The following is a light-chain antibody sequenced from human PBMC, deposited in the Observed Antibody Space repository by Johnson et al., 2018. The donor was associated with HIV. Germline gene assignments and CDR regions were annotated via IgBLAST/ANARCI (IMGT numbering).Light chain of an antibody. CDR1: SSNIGNNY. J-gene: IGLJ1*01. Sequence: QSVLTQPPSVSAAPGQKVTISCSGSSSNIGNNYVSWYQQLPGTAPKLLIYEKNKRPSGIPDRFSASKSGTSATLGITGLQTGDEADYYCGTWDSSLSAGRVFGTGTKVTVL. CDR3: GTWDSSLSAGRV. V-gene: IGLV1-51*02. CDR2: EKN.